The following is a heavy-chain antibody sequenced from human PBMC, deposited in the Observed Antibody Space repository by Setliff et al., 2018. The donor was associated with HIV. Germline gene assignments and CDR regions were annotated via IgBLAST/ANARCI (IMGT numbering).Heavy chain of an antibody. CDR1: GGSISSYY. CDR3: ARAYFGSGIYY. Sequence: SETLSLTCTVSGGSISSYYWSWIRQPPGKGLEWLGHIYSSGSTNYKPSLKSRVTISVDTSKNQFSLKLYSVTAAYTAVYYCARAYFGSGIYYWGQGTLVTVSS. J-gene: IGHJ4*02. CDR2: IYSSGST. V-gene: IGHV4-4*09. D-gene: IGHD3-10*01.